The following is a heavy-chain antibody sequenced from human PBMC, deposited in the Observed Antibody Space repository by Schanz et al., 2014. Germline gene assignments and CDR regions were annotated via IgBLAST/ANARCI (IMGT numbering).Heavy chain of an antibody. CDR3: ARDSGPYYDKSMDV. J-gene: IGHJ6*02. V-gene: IGHV3-33*01. D-gene: IGHD3-9*01. CDR2: IWSDGSGK. CDR1: GFIFSNYG. Sequence: QVQLVESGGGVVQPGGSLRLSCAASGFIFSNYGMHWVRQAPGKGLEWVAVIWSDGSGKYYADSVKGRCTISRDSPKNTLYLQMNSLRAEDTALYYCARDSGPYYDKSMDVWGQGTTXAVSS.